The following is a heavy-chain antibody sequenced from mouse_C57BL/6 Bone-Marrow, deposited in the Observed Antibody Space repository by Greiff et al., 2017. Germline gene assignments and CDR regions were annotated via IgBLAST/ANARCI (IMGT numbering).Heavy chain of an antibody. Sequence: DVKLQESGPGLVKPSQSLSLTCSVTGYSITSGYYWNWIRQFPGNKLEWMGYISYDGSNNYNPSLKNRISITRDTSKNQFFLKLNSVTTEDTATYYCARDDGYYGRYFDYWGQGTTLTVSS. CDR1: GYSITSGYY. V-gene: IGHV3-6*01. CDR3: ARDDGYYGRYFDY. CDR2: ISYDGSN. J-gene: IGHJ2*01. D-gene: IGHD2-3*01.